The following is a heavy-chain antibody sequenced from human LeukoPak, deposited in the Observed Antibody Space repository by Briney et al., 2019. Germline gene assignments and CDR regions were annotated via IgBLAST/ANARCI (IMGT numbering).Heavy chain of an antibody. CDR1: GGTFSSYA. V-gene: IGHV1-69*05. CDR2: IIPIFGTA. J-gene: IGHJ3*02. D-gene: IGHD1-1*01. Sequence: ASVKVSCKASGGTFSSYAISWVRQAPGQGLEWMGGIIPIFGTANYAQKFQGRVTITTDESTSTAYMELSSLRSEDTAVYYCARIQGNWKGTDAFDIWGQGTMVTVSS. CDR3: ARIQGNWKGTDAFDI.